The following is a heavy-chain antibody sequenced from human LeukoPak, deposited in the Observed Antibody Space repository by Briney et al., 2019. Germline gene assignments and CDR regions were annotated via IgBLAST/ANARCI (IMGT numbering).Heavy chain of an antibody. CDR3: ARSYYYDSSGHAFDI. CDR2: IYTSGST. V-gene: IGHV4-61*02. D-gene: IGHD3-22*01. J-gene: IGHJ3*02. CDR1: GGSISSSHYY. Sequence: SETLSLTCSVSGGSISSSHYYWSWIRQPAGKGLEWIGRIYTSGSTNYNPSLKSRVTISVDTSKNQFSLKLSSVTAADTAVYYCARSYYYDSSGHAFDIWGQGTMVTVSS.